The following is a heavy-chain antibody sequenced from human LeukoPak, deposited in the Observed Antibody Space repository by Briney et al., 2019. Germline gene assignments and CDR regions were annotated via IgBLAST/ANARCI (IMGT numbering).Heavy chain of an antibody. Sequence: PSETLSLICTVSGGSISIYCGSWGPQPAGKGLEWIGRIYTSGSTNYNPSLKSRVTMSVDTSKNQFSLKLSSVTAADTAVYYCARGVRVMSAFDFWGQGTMVTVSS. V-gene: IGHV4-4*07. CDR2: IYTSGST. CDR3: ARGVRVMSAFDF. D-gene: IGHD3-16*01. CDR1: GGSISIYC. J-gene: IGHJ3*01.